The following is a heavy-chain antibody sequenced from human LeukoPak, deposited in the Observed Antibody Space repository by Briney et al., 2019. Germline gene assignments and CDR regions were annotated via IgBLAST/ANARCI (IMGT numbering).Heavy chain of an antibody. CDR2: IKPNNGGT. V-gene: IGHV1-2*02. D-gene: IGHD1-14*01. Sequence: ASVKVSCKASGHTFTGYYIHWVRQAPGQGLEWMGWIKPNNGGTNYAQKFQGRVTMTRDTSINTAYLELNKLRSDDTAVYYCAREKRFTTSPQGSYYYYMDVWGKGTTVTVSS. CDR1: GHTFTGYY. J-gene: IGHJ6*03. CDR3: AREKRFTTSPQGSYYYYMDV.